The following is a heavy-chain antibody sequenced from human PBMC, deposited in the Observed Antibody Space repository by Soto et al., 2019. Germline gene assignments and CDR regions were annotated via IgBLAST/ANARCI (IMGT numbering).Heavy chain of an antibody. V-gene: IGHV1-2*02. CDR2: INPATGAA. J-gene: IGHJ3*02. CDR3: ARGGGVGVAGSAAFDM. Sequence: QLHLVQSGAVVKKPGASVTVSCSASGYPVTAYYMHWVRQAPGRGLEWMGGINPATGAAKYTQTYQGRVTMTRDTSTSTDFMELGGRTSEDTAVFYCARGGGVGVAGSAAFDMWGQGTLVTVSS. CDR1: GYPVTAYY. D-gene: IGHD3-3*01.